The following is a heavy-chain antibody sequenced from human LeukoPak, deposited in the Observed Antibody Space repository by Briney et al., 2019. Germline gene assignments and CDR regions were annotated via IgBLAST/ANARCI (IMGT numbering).Heavy chain of an antibody. D-gene: IGHD6-6*01. CDR3: ASGGTNLHWYSSSSPHPFDY. CDR1: GGTFSSYA. J-gene: IGHJ4*02. Sequence: GASVKVSCKASGGTFSSYAISWVRQAPGQGLEWMGGIIPIFGTANYAQKFQGRVTITADKSTSTAYMELSSLRSEDTAVYYCASGGTNLHWYSSSSPHPFDYWGQGTLVTVSS. V-gene: IGHV1-69*06. CDR2: IIPIFGTA.